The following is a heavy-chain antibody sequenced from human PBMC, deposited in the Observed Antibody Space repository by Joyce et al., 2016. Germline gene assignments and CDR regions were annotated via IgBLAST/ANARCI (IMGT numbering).Heavy chain of an antibody. J-gene: IGHJ3*02. CDR1: GFSLNTLGMC. Sequence: QVTLRESGPALVKPTQTLTLTCTFSGFSLNTLGMCVSWIRQPPGKALEWLARIDWDDDEYNNIPLKTRLNISKDTSKNEVFLTMANMDPMDTATYYCARTQGGGSTRKGDGFDIWGQGTVVIVSS. D-gene: IGHD3-10*01. CDR2: IDWDDDE. CDR3: ARTQGGGSTRKGDGFDI. V-gene: IGHV2-70*15.